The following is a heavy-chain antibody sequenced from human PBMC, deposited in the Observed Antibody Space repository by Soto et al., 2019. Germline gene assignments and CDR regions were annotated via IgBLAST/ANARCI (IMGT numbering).Heavy chain of an antibody. J-gene: IGHJ6*02. D-gene: IGHD3-22*01. Sequence: SVKVSCKASGGTFSSYSISWVLQAPGQGLEWMGGIIPIFGTANYAQKFQGRVTITADESTSTAYMELSSLRSEDTAVYYCARWRRNYYDSSGYYLESHYYYYGMDVWGQGTTVTVSS. CDR2: IIPIFGTA. CDR1: GGTFSSYS. CDR3: ARWRRNYYDSSGYYLESHYYYYGMDV. V-gene: IGHV1-69*13.